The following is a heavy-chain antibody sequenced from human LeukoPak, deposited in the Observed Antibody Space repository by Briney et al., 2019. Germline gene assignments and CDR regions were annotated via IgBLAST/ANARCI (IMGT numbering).Heavy chain of an antibody. CDR2: IYYSGST. J-gene: IGHJ4*02. Sequence: SETLSLTCTVSGGSISSYYWSWIRQPPGKGLEWIGYIYYSGSTNYNPSLKSRVTISVDTSKNQFSLKLSSVTAADTALYYCARTGYVSGGFDFDYWGQGTLVTVSS. V-gene: IGHV4-59*01. CDR3: ARTGYVSGGFDFDY. D-gene: IGHD3-10*01. CDR1: GGSISSYY.